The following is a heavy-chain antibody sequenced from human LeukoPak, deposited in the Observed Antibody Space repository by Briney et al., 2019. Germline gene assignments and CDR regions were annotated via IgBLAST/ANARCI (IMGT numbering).Heavy chain of an antibody. CDR2: INPNSGGT. D-gene: IGHD6-13*01. CDR1: GYTFTGYY. CDR3: ARGSSIAAGRINGFDP. Sequence: ASVKVSCKASGYTFTGYYMHWVRQAPGQGLEWMGWINPNSGGTKYAQKFQGRVTMTRDTSISTAYMELSRLRSDDTAVYYCARGSSIAAGRINGFDPWGQGSLVTVSS. J-gene: IGHJ5*02. V-gene: IGHV1-2*02.